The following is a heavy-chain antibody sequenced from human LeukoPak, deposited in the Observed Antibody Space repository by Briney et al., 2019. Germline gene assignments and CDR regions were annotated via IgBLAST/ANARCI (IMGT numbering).Heavy chain of an antibody. CDR1: GFTFSNYA. CDR3: AKVISSGYYYDS. V-gene: IGHV3-23*01. CDR2: ITGGGDST. Sequence: GGSLRLSCAASGFTFSNYAMAWVRQAPGKGLYWVSAITGGGDSTYYSDSVKGRLTISRDNSKNTLFLQMNSLRAEDTALYYCAKVISSGYYYDSWGQGTLVTVSS. J-gene: IGHJ4*02. D-gene: IGHD3-22*01.